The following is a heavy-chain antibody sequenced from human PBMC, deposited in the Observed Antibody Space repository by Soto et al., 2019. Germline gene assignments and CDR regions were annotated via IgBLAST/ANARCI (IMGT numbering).Heavy chain of an antibody. D-gene: IGHD5-18*01. Sequence: QITLKESGPTLVKPTQTLTLTCTFSGFSLSGGGVGVGWIRQPPGKALEWVALIYLNDDKRYSPSLKSRLTIPKDSSKNQVVLTMTNMDPVDPAKDYGAHKMDTVDWFGPWGRGTLVTVSS. V-gene: IGHV2-5*01. CDR3: AHKMDTVDWFGP. J-gene: IGHJ5*02. CDR1: GFSLSGGGVG. CDR2: IYLNDDK.